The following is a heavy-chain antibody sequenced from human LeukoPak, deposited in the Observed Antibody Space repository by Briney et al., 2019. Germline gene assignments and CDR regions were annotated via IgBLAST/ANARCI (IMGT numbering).Heavy chain of an antibody. Sequence: GGSLRLSCAASGFTFSSYSMNWVRQAPGKGLEWVSSISSSSSYIYYADSVKGRFTISRDNAKNSLYLQMNSLRAEDTAVYYCARDRGVGAIVPYYMNVWGKGTTVTISS. V-gene: IGHV3-21*01. CDR1: GFTFSSYS. CDR2: ISSSSSYI. CDR3: ARDRGVGAIVPYYMNV. J-gene: IGHJ6*03. D-gene: IGHD1-26*01.